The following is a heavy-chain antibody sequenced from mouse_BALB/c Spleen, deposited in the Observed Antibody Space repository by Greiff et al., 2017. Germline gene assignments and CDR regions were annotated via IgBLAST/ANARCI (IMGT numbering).Heavy chain of an antibody. D-gene: IGHD3-1*01. CDR1: GFTFSSYY. J-gene: IGHJ4*01. V-gene: IGHV5-6-2*01. Sequence: EVHLVESGGGLVKLGGSLKLSCAASGFTFSSYYMSWVRQTPEKRLELVAAINSNGGSTYYPDTVKGRFTISRDNAKNTLYLQMSSLKSEDTALYYCARQGPLGVAMDDWGQGTSVTVSS. CDR2: INSNGGST. CDR3: ARQGPLGVAMDD.